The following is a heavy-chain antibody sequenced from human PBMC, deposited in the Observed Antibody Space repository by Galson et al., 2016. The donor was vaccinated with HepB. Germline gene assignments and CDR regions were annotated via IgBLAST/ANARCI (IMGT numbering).Heavy chain of an antibody. CDR3: ARGVVYSTGWSNAFDI. D-gene: IGHD6-19*01. CDR2: IRERGGNT. J-gene: IGHJ3*02. V-gene: IGHV3-23*01. Sequence: SLRLSCAASGFTFSSYAMGWVRQAPGKGLEWVSAIRERGGNTHYADSVKGRFTISRDNSKNTLYLQVNSLRAEDTAVYYCARGVVYSTGWSNAFDIWGQGTMVTVSS. CDR1: GFTFSSYA.